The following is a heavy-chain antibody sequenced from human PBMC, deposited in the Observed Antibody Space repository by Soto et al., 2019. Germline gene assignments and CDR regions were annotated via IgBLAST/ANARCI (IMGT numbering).Heavy chain of an antibody. CDR2: INPNGGST. Sequence: ASVKVSCKAPADTFTSYYIHWVRQAPGHGLEWMGRINPNGGSTRFAQKLQGRITMTTDTSTSTAYMELRSLRSDDTAVYYCARDIPGYCSSTSCSDYYYYGMDVWGQGTTVTVSS. D-gene: IGHD2-2*01. CDR3: ARDIPGYCSSTSCSDYYYYGMDV. V-gene: IGHV1-46*01. CDR1: ADTFTSYY. J-gene: IGHJ6*02.